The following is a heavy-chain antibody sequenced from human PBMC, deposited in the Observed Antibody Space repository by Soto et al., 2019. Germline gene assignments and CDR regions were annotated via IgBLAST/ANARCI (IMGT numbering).Heavy chain of an antibody. CDR3: EGRDDPFHV. CDR1: GLTFSNYG. J-gene: IGHJ3*01. V-gene: IGHV3-33*01. CDR2: IRHDGSQK. Sequence: QVQLVESGGGVVQPERSLRLSCVATGLTFSNYGIHWVRQAPGRGLEWVAVIRHDGSQKYSADSVRGRFTISRDNSKNTVYLQMNSLRAEDTAVYYCEGRDDPFHVWGQGTMVTVSS.